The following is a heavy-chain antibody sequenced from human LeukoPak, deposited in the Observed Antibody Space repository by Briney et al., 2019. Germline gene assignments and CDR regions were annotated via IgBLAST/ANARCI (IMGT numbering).Heavy chain of an antibody. Sequence: SETLSLTCAVSGGSISSGGYSWSWIRQPPGKGLEWIGYIYHSGSTYYNPSLKSRVTISVDRSKNQFSLKLSSVTAADTAVYYCARWPESIAARRDYYYGMDVWGQGTTVTVSS. CDR3: ARWPESIAARRDYYYGMDV. V-gene: IGHV4-30-2*01. J-gene: IGHJ6*02. CDR1: GGSISSGGYS. D-gene: IGHD6-6*01. CDR2: IYHSGST.